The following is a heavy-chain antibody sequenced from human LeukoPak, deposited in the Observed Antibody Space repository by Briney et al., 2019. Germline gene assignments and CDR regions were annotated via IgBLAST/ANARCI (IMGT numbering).Heavy chain of an antibody. J-gene: IGHJ4*02. Sequence: GGSLRLSCAASGFTFSSYWMSWVRQAPGKGLEWVANIKQDGSEKYYVDSVKGRFTISRDNAKNSLYLQMNSLRAEDTAVYYCARGDSSSGWSTRPFDYWGQGTLVTVSS. CDR3: ARGDSSSGWSTRPFDY. CDR2: IKQDGSEK. D-gene: IGHD6-19*01. V-gene: IGHV3-7*01. CDR1: GFTFSSYW.